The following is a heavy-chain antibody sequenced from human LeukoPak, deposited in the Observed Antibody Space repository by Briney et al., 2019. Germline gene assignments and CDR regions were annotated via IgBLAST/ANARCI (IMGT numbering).Heavy chain of an antibody. Sequence: SETLSLTCTVSGGSISSYYWSWVRQPPGKGLEWIGYIYYSGSTNYNPSLKSRVTISVDTSKNQFSLKLSSVTAADTAVYYCARSYSSSVGYWGQGTLVTVSS. CDR2: IYYSGST. J-gene: IGHJ4*02. CDR3: ARSYSSSVGY. D-gene: IGHD6-13*01. CDR1: GGSISSYY. V-gene: IGHV4-59*01.